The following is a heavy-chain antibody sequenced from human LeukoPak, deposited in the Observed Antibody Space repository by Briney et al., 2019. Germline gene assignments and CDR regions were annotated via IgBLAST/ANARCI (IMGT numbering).Heavy chain of an antibody. J-gene: IGHJ4*02. CDR3: TRGTGSYYSLGY. CDR1: GFTFSSYW. V-gene: IGHV3-74*01. D-gene: IGHD3-10*01. Sequence: GGSLRLSCAVSGFTFSSYWMHWVRQAPGKGLVWVSRINSDGSSTIYADSVQGRFTISRDNAKNTLYLQMNSLRAEDTAVYFCTRGTGSYYSLGYWGQGTLVTVSS. CDR2: INSDGSST.